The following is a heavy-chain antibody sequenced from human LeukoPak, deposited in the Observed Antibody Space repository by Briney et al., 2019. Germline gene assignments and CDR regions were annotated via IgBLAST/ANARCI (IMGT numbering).Heavy chain of an antibody. J-gene: IGHJ3*02. Sequence: RRSLRLSCAASGFTFSSYGMSWVRQAPGNGLEWVSAISGSGGSTYYANSVKGRFTISRDNSKNTLYLQMNSLRAEDTAVYYCANSYGTNRDAFDIWGRGTMVTVSS. CDR1: GFTFSSYG. CDR2: ISGSGGST. CDR3: ANSYGTNRDAFDI. D-gene: IGHD4-17*01. V-gene: IGHV3-23*01.